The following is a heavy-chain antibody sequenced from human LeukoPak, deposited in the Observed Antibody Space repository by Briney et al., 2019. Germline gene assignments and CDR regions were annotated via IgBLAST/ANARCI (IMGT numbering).Heavy chain of an antibody. CDR3: AKGWIGSSWLNWFDP. V-gene: IGHV3-23*01. D-gene: IGHD6-13*01. Sequence: QPGGSLRLSCAASGFTFNIYAMNWVRQAPGKGLEWVSAIGSSGDTIYYADSVKGRFTISRDNSKNTLYLQMNHLRVDDTALYYCAKGWIGSSWLNWFDPWGQGTVVTVSS. CDR1: GFTFNIYA. CDR2: IGSSGDTI. J-gene: IGHJ5*02.